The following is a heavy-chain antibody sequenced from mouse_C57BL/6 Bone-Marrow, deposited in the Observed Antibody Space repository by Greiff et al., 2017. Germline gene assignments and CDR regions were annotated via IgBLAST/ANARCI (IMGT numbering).Heavy chain of an antibody. CDR2: IYPTSGRT. J-gene: IGHJ2*01. V-gene: IGHV1-55*01. Sequence: QVQLQQPGAELVKPGASVKMSCKASGYTFTSYWITWVKQRPGQGLEWIGDIYPTSGRTNYNEKFKSKAILTVETSSNTAYMQLSSLTSEDSAVFCCARSGPLGRSFDYWGQGTTLTVSS. CDR3: ARSGPLGRSFDY. D-gene: IGHD4-1*01. CDR1: GYTFTSYW.